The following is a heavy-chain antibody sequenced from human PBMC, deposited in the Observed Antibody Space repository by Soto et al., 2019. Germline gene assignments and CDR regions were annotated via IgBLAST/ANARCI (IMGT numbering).Heavy chain of an antibody. CDR3: ARFHAPYADYAGFDY. V-gene: IGHV3-11*01. CDR2: ISSSGSTI. D-gene: IGHD4-17*01. J-gene: IGHJ4*02. Sequence: PGGSLRLSCAASGFTFSDYYMSWIRQAPGKGLEWVSYISSSGSTIYYADSVKGRFTISRDNAKNSLYLQMNSLRAEDTAVYYCARFHAPYADYAGFDYWGQGTLVTVSS. CDR1: GFTFSDYY.